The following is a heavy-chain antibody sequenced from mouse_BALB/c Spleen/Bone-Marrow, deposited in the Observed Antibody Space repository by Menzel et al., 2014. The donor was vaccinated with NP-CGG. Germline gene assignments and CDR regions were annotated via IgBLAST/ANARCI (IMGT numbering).Heavy chain of an antibody. V-gene: IGHV14-3*02. J-gene: IGHJ2*01. D-gene: IGHD2-2*01. Sequence: EVKLVESGAELVKPGASVKLSCTASGFNIKDTYMHWVKQRPEQGPEWIGRIDPANGNTKYDPKFQGKATITADTSSNTAYLQLSSLTSEDTAVYYCASYVYGYYFDYWGQGTTLTVSS. CDR3: ASYVYGYYFDY. CDR2: IDPANGNT. CDR1: GFNIKDTY.